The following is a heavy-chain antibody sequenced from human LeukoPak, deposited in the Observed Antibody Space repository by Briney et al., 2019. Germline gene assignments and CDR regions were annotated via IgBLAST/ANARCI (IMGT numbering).Heavy chain of an antibody. J-gene: IGHJ4*02. CDR3: ARGLPRDY. V-gene: IGHV3-64*01. CDR2: ISSNEGST. Sequence: GGSLRLSCAASGFTFRSYAMHWVRQAPGKGLEYVSAISSNEGSTYYANSVKGRFTISRDNSKNTLYLRMGSLRPEDMGVYYCARGLPRDYWGQGTLVTVSS. D-gene: IGHD4-11*01. CDR1: GFTFRSYA.